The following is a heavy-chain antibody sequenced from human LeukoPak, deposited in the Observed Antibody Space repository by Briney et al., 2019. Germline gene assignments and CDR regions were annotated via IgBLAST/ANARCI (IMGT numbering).Heavy chain of an antibody. CDR3: ARSHHIVVVPAATPHADY. CDR2: INPNSGGT. V-gene: IGHV1-2*02. D-gene: IGHD2-2*01. J-gene: IGHJ4*02. Sequence: ASVKVSCKASGYTFTGYYMHWVRQAPGQGLEWMGWINPNSGGTNYAQKLQGRVTMTRDTSISTAYMELSRLRSDDTAVYYCARSHHIVVVPAATPHADYWGQGTLVTVSS. CDR1: GYTFTGYY.